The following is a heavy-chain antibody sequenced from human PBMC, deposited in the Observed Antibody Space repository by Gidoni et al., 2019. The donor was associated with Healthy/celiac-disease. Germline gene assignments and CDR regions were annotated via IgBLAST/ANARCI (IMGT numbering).Heavy chain of an antibody. CDR2: ISHSGST. Sequence: QVQLQESGPGLVKPSGTLSLTCAVSGGSISSSNWWSWVRQPPGKGLEWIGEISHSGSTNYNPSLKSRVTISVAKSKNQFSLKLSSVTAADTAVYFCARGDSSGYYFGYWGQGTLVTVSS. CDR1: GGSISSSNW. CDR3: ARGDSSGYYFGY. D-gene: IGHD3-22*01. V-gene: IGHV4-4*02. J-gene: IGHJ4*02.